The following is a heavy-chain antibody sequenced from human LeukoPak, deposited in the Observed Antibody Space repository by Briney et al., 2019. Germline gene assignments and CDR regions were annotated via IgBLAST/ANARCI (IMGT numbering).Heavy chain of an antibody. V-gene: IGHV3-30*02. Sequence: PGGSLRLSCAASGFTFSSYAMHWVRQAPGKGLEWVAFIRYDGSNKYYADSVKGRFTISRDNSKNTLYLQMNSLRAEDTAVYYCAKDLTAVVYYYYMDVWGKGTTVTVSS. CDR2: IRYDGSNK. D-gene: IGHD5-18*01. CDR3: AKDLTAVVYYYYMDV. J-gene: IGHJ6*03. CDR1: GFTFSSYA.